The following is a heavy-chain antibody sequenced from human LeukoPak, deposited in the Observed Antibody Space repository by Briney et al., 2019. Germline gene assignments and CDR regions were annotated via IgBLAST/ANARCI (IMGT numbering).Heavy chain of an antibody. D-gene: IGHD3-10*01. CDR2: IYHSGST. Sequence: PSGTLSLTCAVSGGSISSSNWWSWVRQPPGKGLEWIGEIYHSGSTNYNPSLKSRVTISVDKSKNQFSLKLSSVTAADTAVYYCATRYGSGSYYRNFWFDPWDQGTLVTVSS. V-gene: IGHV4-4*02. CDR1: GGSISSSNW. CDR3: ATRYGSGSYYRNFWFDP. J-gene: IGHJ5*02.